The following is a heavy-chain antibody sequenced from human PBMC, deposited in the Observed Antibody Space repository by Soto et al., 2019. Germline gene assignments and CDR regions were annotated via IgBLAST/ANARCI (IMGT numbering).Heavy chain of an antibody. Sequence: GGSLRLSCAASGFTFSSYSMNWVRQAPGKGLEWVSSISSSSSYIYYADSVKGRFTISRDNAKNSLYLQMNSLRAEDTAVYYCARKPTGTKAFDIWGQGTMVTVSS. CDR3: ARKPTGTKAFDI. J-gene: IGHJ3*02. CDR1: GFTFSSYS. D-gene: IGHD1-1*01. V-gene: IGHV3-21*01. CDR2: ISSSSSYI.